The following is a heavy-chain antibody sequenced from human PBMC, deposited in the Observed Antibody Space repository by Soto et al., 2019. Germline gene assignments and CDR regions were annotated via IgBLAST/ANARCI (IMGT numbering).Heavy chain of an antibody. J-gene: IGHJ3*02. CDR3: ARREKAAFDI. CDR2: IYPGDSDT. V-gene: IGHV5-51*01. CDR1: GYRFTSYW. Sequence: PGESLNSSCKGSGYRFTSYWIGCVRQMPGKGLEWMGIIYPGDSDTRYSPSFQGQVTISADKSISTAYLQWSSLKASDTAMYYCARREKAAFDIWGQGTMVTVSS.